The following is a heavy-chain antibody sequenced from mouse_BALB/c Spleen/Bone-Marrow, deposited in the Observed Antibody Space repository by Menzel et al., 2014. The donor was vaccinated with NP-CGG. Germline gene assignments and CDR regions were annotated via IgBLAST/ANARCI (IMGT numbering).Heavy chain of an antibody. CDR3: ATYDGYCFDY. D-gene: IGHD2-3*01. J-gene: IGHJ2*01. V-gene: IGHV3-8*02. CDR1: GDSITSGY. CDR2: ISYSGST. Sequence: EVKLVDSGPSLVKPSQTLSLTCSVTGDSITSGYWNWIRKFPGNKLEYMGYISYSGSTYYNPSLKSRISITRDTSKNXYYLQLNSVTTKDTATYYCATYDGYCFDYWGQGTTLTVSS.